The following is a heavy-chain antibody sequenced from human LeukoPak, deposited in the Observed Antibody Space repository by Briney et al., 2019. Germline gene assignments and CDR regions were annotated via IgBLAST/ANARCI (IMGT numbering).Heavy chain of an antibody. CDR3: ARVDTQGVPSP. CDR1: GGSISSYY. D-gene: IGHD2-2*01. Sequence: PSETLSLTCTVSGGSISSYYWSWIRQPPGKGLEWMASIYYTGTTPYNPSLKGRVTMSVDTSKNQFSLKLSFVTAADTALYYCARVDTQGVPSPWGQGILVTVSS. CDR2: IYYTGTT. J-gene: IGHJ5*02. V-gene: IGHV4-59*04.